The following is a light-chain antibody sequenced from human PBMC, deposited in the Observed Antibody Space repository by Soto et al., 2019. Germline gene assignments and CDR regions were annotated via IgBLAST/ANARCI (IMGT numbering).Light chain of an antibody. J-gene: IGLJ1*01. Sequence: QSVLTQPHSVSGSPGQSVTISCTGTSSDVGGYNYVSWYQHHPGKAPKLIIYDVSERPSGVPDRFSGSKSGNTGNTASLTISGLQAEDEADHYCCSYAGSYTHVFGSGTKVTVL. CDR2: DVS. CDR3: CSYAGSYTHV. CDR1: SSDVGGYNY. V-gene: IGLV2-11*01.